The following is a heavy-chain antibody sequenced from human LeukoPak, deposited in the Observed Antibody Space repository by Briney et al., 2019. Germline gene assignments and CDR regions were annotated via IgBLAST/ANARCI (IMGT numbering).Heavy chain of an antibody. CDR3: VREAAATLFDY. J-gene: IGHJ4*02. CDR1: GFTFSSFT. D-gene: IGHD1-26*01. V-gene: IGHV3-21*01. Sequence: GGSLRLSCAASGFTFSSFTMNWVRQAPGKGLEWVAAISSSSRDIFYADSVKGRFSISRDNTQNSLSLQMNSLRAEDTAVYYCVREAAATLFDYWGQGTLVTVSS. CDR2: ISSSSRDI.